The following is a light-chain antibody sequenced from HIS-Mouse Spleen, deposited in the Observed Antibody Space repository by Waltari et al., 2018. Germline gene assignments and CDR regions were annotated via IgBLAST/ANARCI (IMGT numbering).Light chain of an antibody. V-gene: IGLV2-23*01. Sequence: QSALTQPASVSGSPGQSITISCTGTSSDVGSYNLVSWYNQHPGTAPHLMSYEGSKRPSGVSNRFSGSKSGNTASLTISGLQAEDEADYYCCSYAGPWVFGGGTKLTVL. J-gene: IGLJ3*02. CDR1: SSDVGSYNL. CDR2: EGS. CDR3: CSYAGPWV.